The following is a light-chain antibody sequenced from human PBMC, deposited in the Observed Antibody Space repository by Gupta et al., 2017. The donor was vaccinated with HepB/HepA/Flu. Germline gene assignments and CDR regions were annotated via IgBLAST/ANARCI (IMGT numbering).Light chain of an antibody. V-gene: IGLV8-61*01. CDR1: SGSVSTNYY. J-gene: IGLJ3*02. CDR2: GTN. CDR3: VLFMGSGIWV. Sequence: QTVVTQEPSFPVSPGGTVTLTCGLNSGSVSTNYYPSWYQQTPGQAPRTLIYGTNTRSSGVPDRFSGSILGNKAALTITGAQADDESDYYCVLFMGSGIWVFGGGTKLTVL.